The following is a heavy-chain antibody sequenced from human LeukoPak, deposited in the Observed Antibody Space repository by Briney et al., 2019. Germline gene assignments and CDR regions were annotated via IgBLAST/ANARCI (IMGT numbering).Heavy chain of an antibody. J-gene: IGHJ6*02. CDR1: GLTFNNYA. CDR2: ISAGGGDI. D-gene: IGHD4-17*01. Sequence: PGGSLRLSCEASGLTFNNYAMTWVRQAPGKGLEWVSTISAGGGDIFYADFLRGRFTISRDSSKNTLYLYMNGLRADDTGVYYCSKDLRGGNDYRDYDYYYYGIDVWGQGTTVTVSS. CDR3: SKDLRGGNDYRDYDYYYYGIDV. V-gene: IGHV3-23*01.